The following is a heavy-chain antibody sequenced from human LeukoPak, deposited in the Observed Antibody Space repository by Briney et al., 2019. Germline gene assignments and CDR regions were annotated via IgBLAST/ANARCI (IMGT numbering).Heavy chain of an antibody. D-gene: IGHD5-24*01. CDR1: GGSISSSSYY. Sequence: PSETLSLTCTVSGGSISSSSYYWGWIRQPPGTGLEWIGSIYYSGSTYYNPSLKSRVTISVDTSKNQFSLKLSSVTAADTAVYYCARLPRDGYNWGYWGQGTLVTVSS. CDR3: ARLPRDGYNWGY. CDR2: IYYSGST. J-gene: IGHJ4*02. V-gene: IGHV4-39*01.